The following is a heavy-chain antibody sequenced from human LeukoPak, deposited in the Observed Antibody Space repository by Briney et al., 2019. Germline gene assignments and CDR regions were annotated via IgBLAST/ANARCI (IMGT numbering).Heavy chain of an antibody. CDR1: GFTFSSYS. CDR3: ARLGYCSGGSCYSLWYFDY. J-gene: IGHJ4*02. V-gene: IGHV3-48*04. Sequence: GGSLRLSCAASGFTFSSYSMNWVRQAPGKGLEWVSYISSSSSTIYYADSVKGRFTISRDNAKNSLYLQMNSLRVEDTAVYYCARLGYCSGGSCYSLWYFDYWGQGTLVTVSS. D-gene: IGHD2-15*01. CDR2: ISSSSSTI.